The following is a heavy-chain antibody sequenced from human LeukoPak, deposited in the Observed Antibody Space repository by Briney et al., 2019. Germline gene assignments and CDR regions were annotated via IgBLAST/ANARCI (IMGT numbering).Heavy chain of an antibody. CDR2: INAGNGNT. Sequence: ASVKVSCKASGYTFTSYAMHWVRQAPGQRLEWMGWINAGNGNTKYSQKFQGRVTITADKSTSTAYMELSSLRSEDTAVYYCAKTPWSSSWYDPPYYFDYWGQGTLVTVSS. CDR1: GYTFTSYA. D-gene: IGHD6-13*01. CDR3: AKTPWSSSWYDPPYYFDY. J-gene: IGHJ4*02. V-gene: IGHV1-3*01.